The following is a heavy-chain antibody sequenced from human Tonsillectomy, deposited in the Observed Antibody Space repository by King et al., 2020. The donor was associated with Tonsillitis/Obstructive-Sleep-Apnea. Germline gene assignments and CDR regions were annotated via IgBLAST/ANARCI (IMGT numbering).Heavy chain of an antibody. CDR2: INHSGST. CDR1: GGSFSGYY. J-gene: IGHJ4*02. CDR3: ARELFYCSSTSCSPGAFDY. V-gene: IGHV4-34*01. Sequence: VQLQQWGAGLLKPSETLSLTCAVYGGSFSGYYWSWIRQYSGKGLEWIGEINHSGSTNYKPSLKSRVTISVDTSKNQFSLKLSSVTAAATAVYYCARELFYCSSTSCSPGAFDYWGQGTLVTVSS. D-gene: IGHD2-2*01.